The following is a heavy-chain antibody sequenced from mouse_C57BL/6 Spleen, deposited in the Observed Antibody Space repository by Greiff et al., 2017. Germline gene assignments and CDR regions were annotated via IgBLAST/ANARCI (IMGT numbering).Heavy chain of an antibody. CDR1: GYTFTSYW. CDR2: IHPNSGST. D-gene: IGHD1-1*01. J-gene: IGHJ2*01. Sequence: QVQLKQPGAELVKPGASVKLSCKASGYTFTSYWMHWVKQRPGQGLEWIGMIHPNSGSTNYNEKFKSKATLTVDKSSSTAYMQLSSLTSEDSAVYYCARPAVGHFDYWGQGTTLTVSS. V-gene: IGHV1-64*01. CDR3: ARPAVGHFDY.